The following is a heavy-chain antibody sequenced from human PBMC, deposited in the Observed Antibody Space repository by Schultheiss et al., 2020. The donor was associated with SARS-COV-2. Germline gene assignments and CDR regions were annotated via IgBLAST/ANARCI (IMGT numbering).Heavy chain of an antibody. J-gene: IGHJ4*02. V-gene: IGHV4-59*12. CDR3: ARAEITMVRGVLFDY. CDR1: GGSFSGYY. Sequence: SQTLSLTCAVYGGSFSGYYWGWIRQPPGKGLEWIGYIYYSGSTNYNPSLKSRVTISVDTSKNQFSLKLSSVTAADTAVYYCARAEITMVRGVLFDYWGQGTLVTVSS. CDR2: IYYSGST. D-gene: IGHD3-10*01.